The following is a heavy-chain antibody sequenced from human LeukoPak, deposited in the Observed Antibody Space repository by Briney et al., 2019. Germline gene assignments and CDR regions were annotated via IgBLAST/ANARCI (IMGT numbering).Heavy chain of an antibody. CDR2: INHSGST. CDR1: GGSFSGYY. Sequence: SETLSLTCAVYGGSFSGYYWSWIRQPPGKGLGWIGEINHSGSTNYNPSLKSRVTISVDTSKNQFSLKLSSVTAADTAVYYCASGGEINAFDIWGQGTMVTVSS. V-gene: IGHV4-34*01. D-gene: IGHD3-10*01. CDR3: ASGGEINAFDI. J-gene: IGHJ3*02.